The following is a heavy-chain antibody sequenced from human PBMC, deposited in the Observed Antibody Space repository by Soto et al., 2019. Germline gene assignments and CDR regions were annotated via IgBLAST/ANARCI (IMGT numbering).Heavy chain of an antibody. V-gene: IGHV1-69*13. J-gene: IGHJ4*02. Sequence: GASVKVSCKASGGTFSSYAISWVRQAPGQGLEWMGGIIPIFGTANYAQKFQGRVTITADESTSTAYMELSSLRSEDTAVYYCARGGIAAAGLFDYLGQRSLVIVSS. CDR1: GGTFSSYA. CDR2: IIPIFGTA. D-gene: IGHD6-13*01. CDR3: ARGGIAAAGLFDY.